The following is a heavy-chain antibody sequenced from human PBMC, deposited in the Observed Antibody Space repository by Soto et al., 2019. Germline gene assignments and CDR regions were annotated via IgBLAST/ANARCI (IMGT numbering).Heavy chain of an antibody. J-gene: IGHJ6*02. D-gene: IGHD2-2*01. CDR1: GGTFSSYA. V-gene: IGHV1-69*12. Sequence: QVQLVQSGAEVKKPGSSVKVSCKASGGTFSSYAISWVRQAPGQGLEWMGGIIPIFGTANYAQKFQGRVTITADESTSTAYMERSSLRSEDTAVYYCASLGYCISTSCLRYYYYYGMDVWGQGTTVTVSS. CDR3: ASLGYCISTSCLRYYYYYGMDV. CDR2: IIPIFGTA.